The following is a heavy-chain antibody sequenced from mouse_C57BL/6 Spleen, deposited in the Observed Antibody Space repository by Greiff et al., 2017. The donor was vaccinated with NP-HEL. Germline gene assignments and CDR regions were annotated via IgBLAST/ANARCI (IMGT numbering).Heavy chain of an antibody. V-gene: IGHV1-64*01. CDR3: ARSEGFYYYGSSDPFDY. D-gene: IGHD1-1*01. J-gene: IGHJ2*01. Sequence: VQLQQPGAELVKPAASVKLSCKASGYTFTSDCMHWVKQRPGQGLEWIGMIHPNSGSTNYNEKFKSKATLTVDKSSSTAYMQLSSLTSEDSAVYYCARSEGFYYYGSSDPFDYWGQGTTLTVSS. CDR1: GYTFTSDC. CDR2: IHPNSGST.